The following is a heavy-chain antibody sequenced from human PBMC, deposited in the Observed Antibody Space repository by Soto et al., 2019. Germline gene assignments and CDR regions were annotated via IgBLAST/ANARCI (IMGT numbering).Heavy chain of an antibody. CDR3: AREKGYISGPKNFDY. CDR1: GASISSGDYF. D-gene: IGHD5-12*01. J-gene: IGHJ4*02. CDR2: IYDSGSS. Sequence: SETLSLTCTVSGASISSGDYFWSWIRQSPGKGLQWIGYIYDSGSSYYNPSLKSRVTMSVDTSKNQFSLKLSSVTAADTAVYYCAREKGYISGPKNFDYWGQGTLITVSS. V-gene: IGHV4-30-4*01.